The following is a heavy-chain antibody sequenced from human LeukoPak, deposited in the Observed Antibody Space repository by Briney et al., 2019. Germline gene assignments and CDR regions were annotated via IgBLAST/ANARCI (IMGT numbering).Heavy chain of an antibody. CDR2: INWNGGST. CDR3: ARRDIVVVPAAIIGAFDI. J-gene: IGHJ3*02. V-gene: IGHV3-20*04. CDR1: GFTFDDYG. Sequence: GGSLRLSCAASGFTFDDYGMSWVRQAPGKGLEWVSGINWNGGSTGYADSVKGRFTISRDNAKNSLYLQMNSLRAEDTALYYCARRDIVVVPAAIIGAFDIWGQGTMVTVSS. D-gene: IGHD2-2*02.